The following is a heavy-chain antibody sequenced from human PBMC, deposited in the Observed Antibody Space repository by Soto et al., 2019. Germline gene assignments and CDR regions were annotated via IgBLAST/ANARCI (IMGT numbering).Heavy chain of an antibody. D-gene: IGHD6-19*01. J-gene: IGHJ4*02. V-gene: IGHV3-21*01. Sequence: EVQLVESGGGLVKPGGSLRLSCAASGFTFSSDSMNWVRPATGKGLECVSFISSSSSYIYYADSVKGRFTISRDNAKNSLYLQMNSLRAEDTAVYYCAPVAGNIWGQGTLVTVSS. CDR3: APVAGNI. CDR2: ISSSSSYI. CDR1: GFTFSSDS.